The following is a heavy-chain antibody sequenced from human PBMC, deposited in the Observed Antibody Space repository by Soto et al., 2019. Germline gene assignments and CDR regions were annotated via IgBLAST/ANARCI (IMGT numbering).Heavy chain of an antibody. V-gene: IGHV5-51*01. J-gene: IGHJ6*02. CDR1: GYSFTSYW. D-gene: IGHD5-18*01. CDR3: ARRSHTAMVTSHYYYGMDV. Sequence: PGESLKISCKGSGYSFTSYWIGWVRQMPGKGLEWMGIIYPGDSDTRYSPSFQGQVTISADKSISTAYLQWSSLKASDTAMYYCARRSHTAMVTSHYYYGMDVWGQGTTVTVSS. CDR2: IYPGDSDT.